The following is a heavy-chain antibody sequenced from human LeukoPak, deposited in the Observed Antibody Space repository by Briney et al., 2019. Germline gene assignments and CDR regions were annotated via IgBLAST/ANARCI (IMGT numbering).Heavy chain of an antibody. CDR2: IYSGGST. Sequence: RSGGSLRLSCAASGFTVSSNYMSWVRQAPGKGLEWVSVIYSGGSTYYADSVKGRFTISRDNSKNTLYLQMNSLRAEDTAVYYCARDFLHYYDSSGYSDYWGQGTLVTVSS. V-gene: IGHV3-66*01. J-gene: IGHJ4*02. CDR3: ARDFLHYYDSSGYSDY. D-gene: IGHD3-22*01. CDR1: GFTVSSNY.